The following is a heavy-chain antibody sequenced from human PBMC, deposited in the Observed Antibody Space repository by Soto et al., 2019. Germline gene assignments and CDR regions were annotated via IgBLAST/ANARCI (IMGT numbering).Heavy chain of an antibody. Sequence: GGSLRLSCAASGFTFSNAWMSWVRQAPGKGLEWVGRIKSKTDGGTTDYAAPVKGRFTISRDDSKNTLYLQMNSLKTEDTAVYYCTTATMTTVTTDAFDIWGQWTMVTVSS. CDR2: IKSKTDGGTT. CDR3: TTATMTTVTTDAFDI. CDR1: GFTFSNAW. D-gene: IGHD4-17*01. V-gene: IGHV3-15*01. J-gene: IGHJ3*02.